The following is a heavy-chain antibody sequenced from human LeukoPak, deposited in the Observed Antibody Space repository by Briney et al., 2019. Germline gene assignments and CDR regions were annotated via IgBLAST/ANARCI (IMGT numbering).Heavy chain of an antibody. J-gene: IGHJ4*02. D-gene: IGHD1-14*01. CDR3: ARETPGSRVFDY. CDR2: IYSDDTT. V-gene: IGHV3-66*01. Sequence: GGSLRLSCAASGFTFSGSAMHWVRQVPGKGLEWVSIIYSDDTTYYADSVKGRFTVSRDKSKNTLYLQMNSLRAEDTAVYYCARETPGSRVFDYWGQGTLVTVSS. CDR1: GFTFSGSA.